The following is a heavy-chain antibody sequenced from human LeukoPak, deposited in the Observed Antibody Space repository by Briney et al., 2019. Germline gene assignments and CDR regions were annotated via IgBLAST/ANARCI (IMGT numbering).Heavy chain of an antibody. V-gene: IGHV4-59*08. J-gene: IGHJ5*02. CDR2: IYYSGST. Sequence: SETLSLTCTVSGGSISSYYWSWIRQPPGKGLEWIGYIYYSGSTNYNPSLKSRVTISVDTSKNQFSLKLSSVTAADTAVYYCARHRSTSLDWFDPWGQGTLVTVSS. CDR1: GGSISSYY. CDR3: ARHRSTSLDWFDP. D-gene: IGHD2-2*01.